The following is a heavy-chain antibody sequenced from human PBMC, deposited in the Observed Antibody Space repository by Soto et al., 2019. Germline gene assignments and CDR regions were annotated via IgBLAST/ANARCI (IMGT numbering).Heavy chain of an antibody. D-gene: IGHD2-2*01. V-gene: IGHV1-69*06. J-gene: IGHJ5*02. Sequence: QVQLVQSGAEVKKPGSSVKVSCKASGGTFSSYAISWVRQAPGQGLEWMGGIIPIFGTANYAQKFQGRVTITADKSTSTAYMELSSLRSDDTAVYYCTRDLGGIVVVPAYNWFDPWGQGTLVIVSS. CDR1: GGTFSSYA. CDR2: IIPIFGTA. CDR3: TRDLGGIVVVPAYNWFDP.